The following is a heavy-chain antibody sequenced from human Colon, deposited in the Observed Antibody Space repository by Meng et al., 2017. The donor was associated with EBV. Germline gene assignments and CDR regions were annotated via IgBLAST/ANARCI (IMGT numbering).Heavy chain of an antibody. CDR2: INTNTGKP. D-gene: IGHD6-25*01. CDR3: ARDSEAADY. V-gene: IGHV7-4-1*02. CDR1: GYTLTTYG. J-gene: IGHJ4*02. Sequence: QGQLVQPGSELKKPGASVRISCKASGYTLTTYGMNWVRQAPGQGLEWMGWINTNTGKPTYAQGLTGRFVFSLDTSVSTAYLQISSLKAEDTAVYYCARDSEAADYWGQGTLVTVSS.